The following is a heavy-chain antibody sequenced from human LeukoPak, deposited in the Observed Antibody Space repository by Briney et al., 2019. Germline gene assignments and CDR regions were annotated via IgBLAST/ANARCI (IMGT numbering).Heavy chain of an antibody. D-gene: IGHD6-6*01. CDR3: ARREYSSSSGRNYYYYYMDV. V-gene: IGHV3-74*01. J-gene: IGHJ6*03. CDR1: GFTFSSYW. CDR2: INSDGSST. Sequence: PGGSLRLSCAASGFTFSSYWMHWVRQAPGKGLVWVSRINSDGSSTSYADSVKGRFTISRDNAKNSLYLQMNSLRAEDTAVYYCARREYSSSSGRNYYYYYMDVWGKGTTVTVSS.